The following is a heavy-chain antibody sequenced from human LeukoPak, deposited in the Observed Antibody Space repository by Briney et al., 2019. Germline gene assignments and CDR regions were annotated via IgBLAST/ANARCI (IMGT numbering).Heavy chain of an antibody. Sequence: GGSLRLSCAPSGFYLSDYSMNWVRQAPGKPPEWISYISTSSTTKLYADSVRGRFTVYRDNAKKSLYLQMDSLRVDDTAVYYCARSGRCSTTACSFDYWGQGTLVTVSS. V-gene: IGHV3-48*01. CDR3: ARSGRCSTTACSFDY. D-gene: IGHD2/OR15-2a*01. CDR2: ISTSSTTK. CDR1: GFYLSDYS. J-gene: IGHJ4*02.